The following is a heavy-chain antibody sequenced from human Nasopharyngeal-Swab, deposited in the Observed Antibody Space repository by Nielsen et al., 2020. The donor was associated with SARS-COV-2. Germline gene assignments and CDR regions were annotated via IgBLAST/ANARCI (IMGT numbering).Heavy chain of an antibody. J-gene: IGHJ6*02. CDR3: AGLAAHGYFYYYYGMDV. CDR2: VYYGGTT. V-gene: IGHV4-59*05. D-gene: IGHD6-6*01. Sequence: GKGLEWIGSVYYGGTTYYNPSLKSRVTISVDTSKNQFSLKLASVTAADTAVYYCAGLAAHGYFYYYYGMDVWGQGTTVTVSS.